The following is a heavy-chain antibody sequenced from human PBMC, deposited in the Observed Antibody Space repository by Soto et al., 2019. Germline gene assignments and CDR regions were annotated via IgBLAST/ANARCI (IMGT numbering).Heavy chain of an antibody. CDR1: GFTVSSNY. Sequence: GGSLRLSCAASGFTVSSNYMSWVRQAPGKGLEWVSVIYSGGSTYYADSVKGRFTISRDNSKNTLYLQMNSLRAEDTAVYYCAREGGVRRRETDAFDIWGQVTMVTVSS. CDR3: AREGGVRRRETDAFDI. CDR2: IYSGGST. J-gene: IGHJ3*02. V-gene: IGHV3-66*01. D-gene: IGHD2-8*02.